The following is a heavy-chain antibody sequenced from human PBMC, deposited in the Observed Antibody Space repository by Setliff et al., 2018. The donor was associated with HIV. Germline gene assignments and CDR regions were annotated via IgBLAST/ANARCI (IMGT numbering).Heavy chain of an antibody. D-gene: IGHD3-16*02. Sequence: SETLSLTCSVSGDSLSSNNYYWSWIRQPAGKGLEWVGHIHGTGTSNYNPSLKSRVTISFDTSRNQFSLRLVSVTATDTAVYYCARENFGYDYVWWSHRPGFKFWGQGTPVTVSS. J-gene: IGHJ4*02. CDR1: GDSLSSNNYY. CDR3: ARENFGYDYVWWSHRPGFKF. V-gene: IGHV4-61*09. CDR2: IHGTGTS.